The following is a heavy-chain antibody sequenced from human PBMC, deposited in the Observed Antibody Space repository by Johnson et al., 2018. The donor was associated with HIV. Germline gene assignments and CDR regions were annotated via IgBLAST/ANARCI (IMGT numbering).Heavy chain of an antibody. Sequence: QVQLVESGGGVVQPGRSLRLSCAASGFTFNNYGMHWVRQAPGKGLEWVAVISYDGKNKYFGDSVKGRFTISRDNSKNTLYLHMNSLRVEDTAVYYCAIIPPGGAGKGADAFDIWGQGTMVTVSS. CDR3: AIIPPGGAGKGADAFDI. CDR1: GFTFNNYG. J-gene: IGHJ3*02. CDR2: ISYDGKNK. D-gene: IGHD1-26*01. V-gene: IGHV3-30*03.